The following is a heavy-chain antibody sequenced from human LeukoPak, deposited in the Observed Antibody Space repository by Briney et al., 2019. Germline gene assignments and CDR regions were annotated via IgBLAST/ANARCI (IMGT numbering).Heavy chain of an antibody. CDR2: FDPEDGET. V-gene: IGHV1-24*01. CDR3: ATGNYYGSGSYYNGLDY. J-gene: IGHJ4*02. D-gene: IGHD3-10*01. Sequence: GASVKVSCKVSGYTLTELSMHWVRQAPGKGLEWMGGFDPEDGETIYAQKFQGRVTMTEDTSTDTAYMELSSLSSEDTAVYYCATGNYYGSGSYYNGLDYWGQGTLVTLFS. CDR1: GYTLTELS.